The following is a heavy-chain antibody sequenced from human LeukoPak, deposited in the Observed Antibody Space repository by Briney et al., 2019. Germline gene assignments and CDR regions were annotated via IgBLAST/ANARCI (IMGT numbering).Heavy chain of an antibody. CDR2: SYDGSNK. V-gene: IGHV3-30-3*02. J-gene: IGHJ5*02. D-gene: IGHD3-3*01. CDR3: TKGPLRFLEWFYWFDP. Sequence: SYDGSNKYYADSVKGRFTISRDNSKNTLYLQMNSLRAEDTAVYYCTKGPLRFLEWFYWFDPWGQGTLVTVSS.